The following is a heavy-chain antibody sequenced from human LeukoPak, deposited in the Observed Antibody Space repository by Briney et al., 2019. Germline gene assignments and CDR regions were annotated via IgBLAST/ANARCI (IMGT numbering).Heavy chain of an antibody. CDR2: TSSDLNVK. D-gene: IGHD3-10*01. J-gene: IGHJ4*02. V-gene: IGHV3-30-3*01. Sequence: GGSLRLSCAASGFTFRNYVIHWVRQAPGKGLEWVAVTSSDLNVKLYADYVKGRFTISRDNSRSTLYLQMNSLRPEDTAIYYCAREGYYGSGSPPSLYFDYWGQGTLVTVSS. CDR3: AREGYYGSGSPPSLYFDY. CDR1: GFTFRNYV.